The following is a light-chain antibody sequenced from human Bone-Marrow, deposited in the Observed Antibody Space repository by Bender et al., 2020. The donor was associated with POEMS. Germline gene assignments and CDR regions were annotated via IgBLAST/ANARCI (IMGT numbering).Light chain of an antibody. CDR1: RSNIGRNY. J-gene: IGLJ2*01. CDR3: AAWDDSLRAYVV. V-gene: IGLV1-47*01. CDR2: RND. Sequence: QSVLTQPPSASGTPGQRVTISCSGTRSNIGRNYVYWYQQLPGTAPKLLIYRNDQRLTGVPDRFSGSKSGTSASLAISGIRSEDEADYYCAAWDDSLRAYVVFGGGTKLTVL.